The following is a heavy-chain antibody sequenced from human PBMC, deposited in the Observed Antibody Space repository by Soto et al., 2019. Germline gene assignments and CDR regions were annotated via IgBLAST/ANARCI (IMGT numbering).Heavy chain of an antibody. Sequence: GGSLRLSCAASGFTFYDYAIHCGRQAPGKCLEWVSGISWNSGSIGYADSVKGRFTISRDNAKNSLYLQMNSLRAEDTALYYCAKALGVLRFLEWLPLDVWGQGTTVTVSS. D-gene: IGHD3-3*01. J-gene: IGHJ6*02. CDR1: GFTFYDYA. V-gene: IGHV3-9*01. CDR3: AKALGVLRFLEWLPLDV. CDR2: ISWNSGSI.